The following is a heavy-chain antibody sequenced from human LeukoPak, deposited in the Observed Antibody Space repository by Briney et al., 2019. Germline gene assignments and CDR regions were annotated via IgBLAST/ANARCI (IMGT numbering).Heavy chain of an antibody. V-gene: IGHV3-7*01. CDR1: GFTFSSYW. CDR3: ARVSLAAAIDY. CDR2: IKQDGSEK. D-gene: IGHD6-13*01. J-gene: IGHJ4*02. Sequence: PGGSLRLSCAASGFTFSSYWMSWVRQAPGKGLEWLANIKQDGSEKYYVDSVKGRFTISRDNAKNSLYLQMNSLRAEDTAVYYCARVSLAAAIDYWGQGTLVTVSS.